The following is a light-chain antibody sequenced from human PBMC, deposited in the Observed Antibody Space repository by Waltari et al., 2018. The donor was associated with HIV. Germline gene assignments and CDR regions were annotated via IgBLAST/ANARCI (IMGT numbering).Light chain of an antibody. CDR2: GKD. Sequence: SSELTQDPAVSVALGQTVRITCQGDSLRNYYASWYQQKPGQAPVLVFYGKDSRPSGIPDRFSGSSSGTTASLTITGAQAEDEADYYCNSRDNSGHHVVFGGGTHLTVL. V-gene: IGLV3-19*01. CDR1: SLRNYY. J-gene: IGLJ2*01. CDR3: NSRDNSGHHVV.